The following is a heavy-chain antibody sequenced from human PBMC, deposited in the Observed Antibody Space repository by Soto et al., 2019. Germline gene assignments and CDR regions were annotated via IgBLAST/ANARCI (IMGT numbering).Heavy chain of an antibody. CDR3: AKERYSGSPDAFDI. V-gene: IGHV1-24*01. Sequence: ASVKVSCKVSGYTLTELSMHWVRQAPGKGLEWMGGFDPEDGETIYAQKFQGRVTMTEDTSTDTAYMELSSPRSEGTAVYYCAKERYSGSPDAFDIWGQGTMVTVSS. CDR1: GYTLTELS. J-gene: IGHJ3*02. CDR2: FDPEDGET. D-gene: IGHD1-26*01.